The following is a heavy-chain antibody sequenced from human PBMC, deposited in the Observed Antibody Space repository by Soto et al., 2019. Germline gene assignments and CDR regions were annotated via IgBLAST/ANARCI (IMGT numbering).Heavy chain of an antibody. CDR1: GFTFSSYE. CDR2: ISSSGSTI. Sequence: PGGSLRLSCAASGFTFSSYEMNWVRQAPGKGLEWVSYISSSGSTIYHADSVKGRFTISRDNAKNSLYLQMNSLRAEDTAVYYCARDRHDFWSGYTDYWGQGTLVTVSS. J-gene: IGHJ4*02. CDR3: ARDRHDFWSGYTDY. D-gene: IGHD3-3*01. V-gene: IGHV3-48*03.